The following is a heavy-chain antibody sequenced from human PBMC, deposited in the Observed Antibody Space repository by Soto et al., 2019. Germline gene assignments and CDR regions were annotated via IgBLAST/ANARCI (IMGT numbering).Heavy chain of an antibody. CDR3: ARGYCSSTSCYTLYY. CDR2: ISGSGGST. D-gene: IGHD2-2*02. J-gene: IGHJ4*02. Sequence: PGGSLRLSCAASGFTFSSYAMSWVRQAPGKGLEWVSAISGSGGSTYYADSVKGRFTISRDNSKNTLYLQMNSLRAEDTAVYYCARGYCSSTSCYTLYYWGQGTLVTAPQ. CDR1: GFTFSSYA. V-gene: IGHV3-23*01.